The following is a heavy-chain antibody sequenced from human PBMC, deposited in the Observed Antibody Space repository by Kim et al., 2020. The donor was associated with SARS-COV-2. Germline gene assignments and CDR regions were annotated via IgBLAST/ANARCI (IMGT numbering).Heavy chain of an antibody. CDR3: AKDDDILTGYLSGMDV. J-gene: IGHJ6*02. CDR2: ISGSGGST. V-gene: IGHV3-23*01. D-gene: IGHD3-9*01. Sequence: GGSLRLSCAASGFTFSSYAMSWVRQAPGKGLEWVSAISGSGGSTYYADSVKGRFTISRDNSKNTLYLQTNSLRAEDTAVYYCAKDDDILTGYLSGMDVWGQGTTVTVSS. CDR1: GFTFSSYA.